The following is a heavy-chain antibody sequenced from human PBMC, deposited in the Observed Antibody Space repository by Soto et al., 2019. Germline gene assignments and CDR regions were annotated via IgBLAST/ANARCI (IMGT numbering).Heavy chain of an antibody. V-gene: IGHV4-30-2*06. J-gene: IGHJ6*02. CDR3: ARDYYGMDV. CDR1: GGSITSGGYS. CDR2: TYQSGSA. Sequence: PSETLSLTCTVSGGSITSGGYSWTWIRQSPGKGLEWIGYTYQSGSAYYNPSLKRRVTISVDRSKNQFSLNLTSVTAADTAVYYCARDYYGMDVWGQGTTVTVSS.